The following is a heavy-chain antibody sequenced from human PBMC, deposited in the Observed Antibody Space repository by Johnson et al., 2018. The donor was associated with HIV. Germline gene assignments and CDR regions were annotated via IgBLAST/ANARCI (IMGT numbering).Heavy chain of an antibody. Sequence: QVQLVESGGGLVQPGGSLRLSCAASGFTFSSSGMHWVRQAPGKGLEWVACISYYGSNKYYADSVMGRFTISRDNAKNSLYLQMNSLRAEDTALYYCAKGSGGSGYIYRGACDIWGQGTMVTVSS. CDR3: AKGSGGSGYIYRGACDI. D-gene: IGHD3-3*01. CDR1: GFTFSSSG. CDR2: ISYYGSNK. J-gene: IGHJ3*02. V-gene: IGHV3-30*18.